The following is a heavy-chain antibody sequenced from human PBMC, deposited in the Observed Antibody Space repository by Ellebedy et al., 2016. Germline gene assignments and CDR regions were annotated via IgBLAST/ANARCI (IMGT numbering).Heavy chain of an antibody. CDR2: ISGSGSST. D-gene: IGHD3-16*01. CDR1: GFTFSNYA. Sequence: GGSLRLXCAGSGFTFSNYAMTWVRQPPGKGLEWVSGISGSGSSTSYADSVKGRFTTSRDNSKNTLYLQMNSLRAEDTAFYYCVVFGVWGSYSYFDYWGQGTLVTVSS. V-gene: IGHV3-23*01. J-gene: IGHJ4*02. CDR3: VVFGVWGSYSYFDY.